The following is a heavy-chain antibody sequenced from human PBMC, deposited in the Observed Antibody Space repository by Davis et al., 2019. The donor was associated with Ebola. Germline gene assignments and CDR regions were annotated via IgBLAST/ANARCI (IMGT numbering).Heavy chain of an antibody. CDR2: IRSKANSYAT. V-gene: IGHV3-73*01. CDR3: GRGGGIGYYGMDV. Sequence: PGGSLRLSCAASGFTFSGSAMHWVRQASGKGLEWVGRIRSKANSYATAYAASVKGRFTISRDDSKNTAYLQMDSLKTEDTAVYYCGRGGGIGYYGMDVWGQGTTVTVSS. CDR1: GFTFSGSA. J-gene: IGHJ6*02. D-gene: IGHD2-15*01.